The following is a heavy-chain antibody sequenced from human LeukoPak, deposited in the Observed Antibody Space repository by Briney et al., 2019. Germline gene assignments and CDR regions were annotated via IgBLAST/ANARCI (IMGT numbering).Heavy chain of an antibody. CDR1: GFTFGSYA. V-gene: IGHV3-30*01. CDR3: ATDKYCTPTDCLHGRFYFDN. J-gene: IGHJ4*02. D-gene: IGHD2-8*01. CDR2: ISRDGDNE. Sequence: PGRSLRLSCAASGFTFGSYAMHWVRQAPGKGLEWVALISRDGDNENYADSVKGRFTISRDNSKNTLSLQVNTLRVEDTAVYYCATDKYCTPTDCLHGRFYFDNWGQGTLVTVSS.